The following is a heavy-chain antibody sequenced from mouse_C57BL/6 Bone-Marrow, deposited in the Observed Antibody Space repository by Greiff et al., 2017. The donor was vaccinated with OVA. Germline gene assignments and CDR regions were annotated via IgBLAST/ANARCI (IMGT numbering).Heavy chain of an antibody. CDR3: ARVRGCDYAPFAY. CDR2: INPYNGGT. Sequence: EVQLQQSGPVLVKPGASVKMSCKASGYTFTDYSMNWVKQSPGKSLEWIGVINPYNGGTSYNQKFKGKATLTVNKSSSTAYMELNSLTSEDSAVYYCARVRGCDYAPFAYWGQGTLVTVSA. CDR1: GYTFTDYS. V-gene: IGHV1-19*01. J-gene: IGHJ3*01. D-gene: IGHD2-4*01.